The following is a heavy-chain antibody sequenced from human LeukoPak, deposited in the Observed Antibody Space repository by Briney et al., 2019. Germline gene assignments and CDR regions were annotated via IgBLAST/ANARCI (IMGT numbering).Heavy chain of an antibody. J-gene: IGHJ4*02. Sequence: SETLCLTCAVYGGSLSGYYWSWIRQTPGKGLEWIGETNHSGGTNYNPSLKSRVTISIDTSKNRFSLKLSSVNAADTAVYYCARDLGSPSLWGQGTLVTVSS. CDR1: GGSLSGYY. CDR2: TNHSGGT. CDR3: ARDLGSPSL. V-gene: IGHV4-34*01. D-gene: IGHD1-26*01.